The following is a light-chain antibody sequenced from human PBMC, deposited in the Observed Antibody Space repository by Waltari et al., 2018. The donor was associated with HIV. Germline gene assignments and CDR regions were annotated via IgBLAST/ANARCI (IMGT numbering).Light chain of an antibody. J-gene: IGKJ5*01. CDR3: QQFGGSPPIT. Sequence: EIVLTQSPGTLSLSPGERATLSCRASQSVSSSHLAWYQQKPGQAPRLLIYRAANRATGIPDMFSGRGSGTDFTLTISRLEPEDFAVYYCQQFGGSPPITFGQGTRLEIK. CDR1: QSVSSSH. V-gene: IGKV3-20*01. CDR2: RAA.